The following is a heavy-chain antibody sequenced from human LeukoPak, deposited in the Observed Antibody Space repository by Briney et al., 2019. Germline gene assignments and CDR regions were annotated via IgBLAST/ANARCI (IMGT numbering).Heavy chain of an antibody. CDR1: GFTFSNYN. Sequence: PGGSLRLSCATSGFTFSNYNMNWVRQAPGKGLEWVSLISGDGGSTYYADSVKGRFTISRDNSKNSLYLQMNSLRTEDTALYYCAKEHHFDYWGQGTLVTVSS. CDR3: AKEHHFDY. CDR2: ISGDGGST. V-gene: IGHV3-43*02. J-gene: IGHJ4*02.